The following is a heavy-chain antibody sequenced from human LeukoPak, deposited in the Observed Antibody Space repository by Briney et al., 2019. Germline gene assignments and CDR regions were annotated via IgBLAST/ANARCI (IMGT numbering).Heavy chain of an antibody. Sequence: GASVKVSCKASGGTFSSYAISWVRQAPGQGLEWMGGIIPIFGTANYAQKFQGRVTITADESTSTAYMELSSLRSEDTAVYYCASDGDLERPRSFWEYWGQGTLVTVSS. J-gene: IGHJ4*02. CDR2: IIPIFGTA. V-gene: IGHV1-69*13. CDR3: ASDGDLERPRSFWEY. CDR1: GGTFSSYA. D-gene: IGHD1-1*01.